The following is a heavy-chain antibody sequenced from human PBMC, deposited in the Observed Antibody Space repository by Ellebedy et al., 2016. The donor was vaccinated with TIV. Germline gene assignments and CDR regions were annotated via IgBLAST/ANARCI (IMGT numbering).Heavy chain of an antibody. CDR1: GYIFTGYY. J-gene: IGHJ4*02. D-gene: IGHD5-12*01. Sequence: AASVKVSCKASGYIFTGYYIYWVRQAPGQGLEWMGWINPETGGTNYAQNFQGRITVTRDTSISTAYMELTRLRSDDTAVYYCAVGQWLRVALNYWGQGTQVTVSS. CDR2: INPETGGT. CDR3: AVGQWLRVALNY. V-gene: IGHV1-2*02.